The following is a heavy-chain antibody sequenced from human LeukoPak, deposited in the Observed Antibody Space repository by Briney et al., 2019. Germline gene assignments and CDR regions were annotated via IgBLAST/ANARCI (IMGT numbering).Heavy chain of an antibody. J-gene: IGHJ6*03. Sequence: PGGSLRLSCAASGFTFSSYWMHWVRQAPGKGLVWVSRVNSDGSSTSHADSVKGRFTISRDNAKNTLYLQMNSLRAEDTAVYYCARDGYTYGYNHYYYMDVWGKGTTVTVSS. CDR1: GFTFSSYW. CDR2: VNSDGSST. D-gene: IGHD5-18*01. CDR3: ARDGYTYGYNHYYYMDV. V-gene: IGHV3-74*01.